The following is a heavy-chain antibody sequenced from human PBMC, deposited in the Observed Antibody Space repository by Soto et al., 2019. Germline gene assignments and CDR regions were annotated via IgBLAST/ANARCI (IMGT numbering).Heavy chain of an antibody. D-gene: IGHD6-19*01. J-gene: IGHJ4*02. CDR2: IIPLFGKA. V-gene: IGHV1-69*06. CDR1: GGSFSTLG. Sequence: SVKVSCKASGGSFSTLGINWVRQAPGQGLEWMGGIIPLFGKARYAETSQGRVTITADTSTGTAYMEVSSLRSDDTAVFYCATAHNSGWYFFDYCSPGTLVTVS. CDR3: ATAHNSGWYFFDY.